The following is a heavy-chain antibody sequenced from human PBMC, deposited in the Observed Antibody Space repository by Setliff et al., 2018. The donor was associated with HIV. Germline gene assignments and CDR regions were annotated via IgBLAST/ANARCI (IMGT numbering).Heavy chain of an antibody. CDR3: VRDYGSGTNFFYSMDV. J-gene: IGHJ6*03. CDR1: GFTFGSYS. Sequence: GGSLRLSCAASGFTFGSYSMNWVRQAPGKGLEWISSISSSSTFIHYANSVSGRFTISRDSAKNSLYLQMNSLRAEDTAVYYCVRDYGSGTNFFYSMDVWGKGTTVTVSS. V-gene: IGHV3-21*01. D-gene: IGHD3-10*01. CDR2: ISSSSTFI.